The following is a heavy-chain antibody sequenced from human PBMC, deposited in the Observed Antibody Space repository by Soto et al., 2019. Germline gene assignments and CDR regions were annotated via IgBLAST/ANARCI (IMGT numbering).Heavy chain of an antibody. D-gene: IGHD6-19*01. CDR1: GGSISISSYY. CDR3: ALQWLATPVSYYYYGMDV. Sequence: SDTLSLTCTVSGGSISISSYYWGWIRQPPGKGLEWIGSIYYSGSTYYNPSLKSRVTISVDTSKNQFSLKLSSVTAADTAVYYCALQWLATPVSYYYYGMDVWGQGTTVTVSS. CDR2: IYYSGST. V-gene: IGHV4-39*01. J-gene: IGHJ6*02.